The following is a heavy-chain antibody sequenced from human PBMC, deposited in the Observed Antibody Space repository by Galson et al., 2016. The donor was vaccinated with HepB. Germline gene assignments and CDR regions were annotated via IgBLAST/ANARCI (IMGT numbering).Heavy chain of an antibody. CDR3: AKESGLWNVKTDFDY. Sequence: SLRLSCAASGFTFSSYWMRWVRQAPGKGLEWVSGISGDGHSTYYADSVKGRFTISRDNSKNTLYLQMNSLRADDTAVYYCAKESGLWNVKTDFDYWGQGTVVTVSS. D-gene: IGHD1-1*01. V-gene: IGHV3-23*01. J-gene: IGHJ4*02. CDR2: ISGDGHST. CDR1: GFTFSSYW.